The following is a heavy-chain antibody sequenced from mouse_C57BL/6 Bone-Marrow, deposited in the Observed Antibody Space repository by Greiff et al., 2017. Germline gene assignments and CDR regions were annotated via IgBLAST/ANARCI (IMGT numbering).Heavy chain of an antibody. J-gene: IGHJ2*01. D-gene: IGHD2-3*01. CDR1: GYTFTSYW. CDR2: INPSNGGT. CDR3: ERTGDGYYFDD. V-gene: IGHV1-53*01. Sequence: QVQLQQPGTELVKPGASVKLSCTASGYTFTSYWMHWVKQRPGQGLEWIGNINPSNGGTNYNEKFQSKATLTVDTSPSTAYMQLSSLTSEDSAVYYCERTGDGYYFDDWGQGTTLTVSA.